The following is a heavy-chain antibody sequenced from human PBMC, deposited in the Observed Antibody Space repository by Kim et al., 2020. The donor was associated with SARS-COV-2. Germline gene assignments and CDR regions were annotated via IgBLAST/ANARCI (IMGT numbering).Heavy chain of an antibody. CDR2: ISSNTGET. J-gene: IGHJ6*03. Sequence: ASVKVSCQASGYTFSDYHIYWMRQAPGQGLEWMGWISSNTGETNYAHKFQGRVTLTRDTSISTLYMDLTGLRFDDTAVYYCARGTYMDVWGKGTTITVPS. V-gene: IGHV1-2*02. CDR1: GYTFSDYH. CDR3: ARGTYMDV.